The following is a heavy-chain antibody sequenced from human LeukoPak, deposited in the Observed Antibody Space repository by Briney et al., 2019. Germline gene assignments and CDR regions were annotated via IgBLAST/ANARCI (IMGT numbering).Heavy chain of an antibody. D-gene: IGHD1-1*01. J-gene: IGHJ4*02. CDR3: ARKERPDAPFDY. Sequence: GGSLRLSCAASGFTFSSYSMNWVRQAPGKGLEWVSSISSSSSYIYYADSVEGRFTISRDNAKNSLYLQMNSLRAEDTAVYYCARKERPDAPFDYWGQGTLVTVSS. V-gene: IGHV3-21*01. CDR1: GFTFSSYS. CDR2: ISSSSSYI.